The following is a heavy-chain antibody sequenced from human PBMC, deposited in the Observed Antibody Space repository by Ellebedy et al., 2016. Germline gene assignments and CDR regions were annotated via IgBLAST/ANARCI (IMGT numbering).Heavy chain of an antibody. J-gene: IGHJ4*02. CDR1: GYTFTGYY. CDR3: AREFMVRGVRPQNYFDY. V-gene: IGHV1-2*02. CDR2: INPNSGGT. D-gene: IGHD3-10*01. Sequence: ASVKVSXXASGYTFTGYYMHWVRQAPGQGLEWMGWINPNSGGTNYAQKFQGRVTMTRDTSISTAYMELSRLRSDDTAVYYCAREFMVRGVRPQNYFDYWGQGTLVTVSS.